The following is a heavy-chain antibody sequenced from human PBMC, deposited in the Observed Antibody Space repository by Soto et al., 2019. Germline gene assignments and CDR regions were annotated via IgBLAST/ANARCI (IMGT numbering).Heavy chain of an antibody. Sequence: PVGSLRLSCASSVFTFSSYGMHCVRRAPGKGLEWVAFISYDESNKYYADSVKGRFTISRDNSRTTLYLQMNSLRAEDTAVYFCAKRRNVLRFLEWSSGMEVGGHGTTVT. J-gene: IGHJ6*02. CDR1: VFTFSSYG. V-gene: IGHV3-30*18. D-gene: IGHD3-3*01. CDR2: ISYDESNK. CDR3: AKRRNVLRFLEWSSGMEV.